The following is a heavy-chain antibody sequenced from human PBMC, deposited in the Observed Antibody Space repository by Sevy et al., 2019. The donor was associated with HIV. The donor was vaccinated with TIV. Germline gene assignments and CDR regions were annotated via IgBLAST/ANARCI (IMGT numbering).Heavy chain of an antibody. D-gene: IGHD2-2*01. Sequence: ASVKVSCKASGGTFSNYALSWARQAPGQGLEWMGGIIPIFGTTNFALTFQGRVTITADEFTSTAYMELSSLRSADTAVYYCARTPILVIPVATDLYFDNWGQGTLVTVSS. CDR1: GGTFSNYA. J-gene: IGHJ4*02. CDR2: IIPIFGTT. V-gene: IGHV1-69*13. CDR3: ARTPILVIPVATDLYFDN.